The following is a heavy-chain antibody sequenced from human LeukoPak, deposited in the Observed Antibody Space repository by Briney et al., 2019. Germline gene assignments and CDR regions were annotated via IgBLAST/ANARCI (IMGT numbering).Heavy chain of an antibody. D-gene: IGHD3-22*01. V-gene: IGHV3-23*01. CDR1: GFTFSRYA. CDR2: ISGSGGST. J-gene: IGHJ4*02. Sequence: GGSLRLSCAASGFTFSRYAMSWVRQAPGKGLEWVSAISGSGGSTYYADSVKGRFTISRDNSKNTLYLQMNSLRAEDTAVYYCAKVGSSGYYYPFDYWGQGTLVTVSS. CDR3: AKVGSSGYYYPFDY.